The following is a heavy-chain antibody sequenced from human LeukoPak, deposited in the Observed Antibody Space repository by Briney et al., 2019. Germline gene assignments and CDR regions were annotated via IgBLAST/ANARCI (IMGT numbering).Heavy chain of an antibody. Sequence: GSVKVSCKASGYIFTSYDFNRVGQAAGHGREWMGWLQPNSGNTSYAQKFQGGVPMTRNTSTSTAYMELSSLRSEDTAVYYCARDPGTEYYYDSSGNSDWGQGTPVTVSS. CDR2: LQPNSGNT. CDR1: GYIFTSYD. J-gene: IGHJ4*02. D-gene: IGHD3-22*01. V-gene: IGHV1-8*01. CDR3: ARDPGTEYYYDSSGNSD.